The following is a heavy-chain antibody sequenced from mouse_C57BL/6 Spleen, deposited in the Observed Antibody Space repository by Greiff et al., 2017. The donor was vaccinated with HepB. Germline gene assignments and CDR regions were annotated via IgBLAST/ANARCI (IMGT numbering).Heavy chain of an antibody. D-gene: IGHD2-4*01. CDR2: IDPENGDT. CDR1: GFNIKDDY. Sequence: EVQLQQSGAELVRPGASVKLSCTASGFNIKDDYMHWVKQRPEQGLEWIGWIDPENGDTEYASKFQGKATITADTSSNTAYLQLSSLTSEDTAVYYCTIEDDYDQAWFAYWGQGTLVTVSA. J-gene: IGHJ3*01. V-gene: IGHV14-4*01. CDR3: TIEDDYDQAWFAY.